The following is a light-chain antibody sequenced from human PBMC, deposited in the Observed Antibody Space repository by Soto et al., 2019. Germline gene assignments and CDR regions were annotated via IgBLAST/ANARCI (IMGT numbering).Light chain of an antibody. Sequence: QSALTQPPSASGSPGQSITISCTGTSSDVGGYNYVSWYQQHPGKAPKLMIYEVNKPPSGVPDRFSGSKSDNTASLTVSGLQDEDEAYYYCSSYAGSNYVIFGGGTKLTVL. V-gene: IGLV2-8*01. CDR1: SSDVGGYNY. J-gene: IGLJ2*01. CDR2: EVN. CDR3: SSYAGSNYVI.